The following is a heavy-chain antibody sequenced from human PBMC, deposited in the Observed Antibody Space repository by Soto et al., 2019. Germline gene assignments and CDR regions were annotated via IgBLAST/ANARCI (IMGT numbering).Heavy chain of an antibody. J-gene: IGHJ4*02. CDR3: VRGGGEMANPPPYLY. V-gene: IGHV1-69*06. D-gene: IGHD3-16*01. CDR1: GVTFDSYA. CDR2: VIPMFLKP. Sequence: SVKVSCKAPGVTFDSYAISWVRQAPGQGLEWMGGVIPMFLKPNYAQKFQGRVTITADKSTNTVYMEMNSLMSEDTAVYYCVRGGGEMANPPPYLYWGQGTQVTVSS.